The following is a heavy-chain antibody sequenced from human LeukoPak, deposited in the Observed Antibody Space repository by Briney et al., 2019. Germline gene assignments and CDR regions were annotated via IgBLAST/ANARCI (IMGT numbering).Heavy chain of an antibody. CDR2: IYTSGST. Sequence: SETLSLTCTVSGGSISSYYWSWIRQPAGKGLEWIGRIYTSGSTNYNPSLKSRVTISVDTSKNQFSLKLSSVTAADTAVYYCARATYYYDSSGYPYFDYWGQGTLVTVSS. CDR3: ARATYYYDSSGYPYFDY. D-gene: IGHD3-22*01. V-gene: IGHV4-4*07. J-gene: IGHJ4*02. CDR1: GGSISSYY.